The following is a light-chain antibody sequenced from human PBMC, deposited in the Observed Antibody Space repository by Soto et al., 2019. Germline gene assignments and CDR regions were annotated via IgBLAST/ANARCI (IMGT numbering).Light chain of an antibody. CDR3: FPFTTTSTHV. CDR1: SSDIGAYDY. V-gene: IGLV2-14*01. CDR2: EVN. J-gene: IGLJ1*01. Sequence: QSALTQPASLSGSPGQSITISCTGTSSDIGAYDYVSWFQQPPGKAPTLMISEVNNRPSGVSNRFSGSKSGNTAYLTISGLQVEDEAEYFCFPFTTTSTHVFGTGTKVTVL.